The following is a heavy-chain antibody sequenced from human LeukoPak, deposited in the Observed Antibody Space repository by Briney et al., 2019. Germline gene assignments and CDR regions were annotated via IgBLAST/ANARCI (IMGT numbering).Heavy chain of an antibody. CDR3: AKGLSGNSFYFDY. J-gene: IGHJ4*02. CDR1: GFTFSTDC. D-gene: IGHD1-20*01. CDR2: ITFDGANK. Sequence: GGSLRLSCAASGFTFSTDCIHWVRQAPGKGLEWLADITFDGANKYYADSVRGRFTISRDNSKNTLYLEMNSLRPEDTAVYYCAKGLSGNSFYFDYWGQGTLVTVSS. V-gene: IGHV3-30*02.